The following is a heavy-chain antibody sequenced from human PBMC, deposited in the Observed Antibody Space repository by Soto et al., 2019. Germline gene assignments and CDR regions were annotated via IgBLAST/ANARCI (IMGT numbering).Heavy chain of an antibody. J-gene: IGHJ1*01. D-gene: IGHD1-26*01. CDR3: ARNSVSKKIDI. CDR1: AGSINSGVYY. CDR2: IFYIGSP. Sequence: QVQLQESGPGLVKPSQTLSLPCSVSAGSINSGVYYWTWIRQHPGTGLEWIGNIFYIGSPSYCPSLKKRLTITIDPCKTAISLRLTNLTSADAAVYYCARNSVSKKIDIRGQGMLVTIAS. V-gene: IGHV4-31*03.